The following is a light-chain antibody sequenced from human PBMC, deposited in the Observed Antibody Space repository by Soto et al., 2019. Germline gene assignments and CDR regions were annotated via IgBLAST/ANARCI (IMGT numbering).Light chain of an antibody. Sequence: QSALTQPPSVSGSPGQSVTISCTGTSSDIGNYNYVSWYQQAPGTAPKLMIFEVSNRPSGVPDRFSVSKSGNTASLTISGLQAEDEADYYCASNTGTRVFGGGTKVTVL. CDR2: EVS. V-gene: IGLV2-18*02. J-gene: IGLJ3*02. CDR1: SSDIGNYNY. CDR3: ASNTGTRV.